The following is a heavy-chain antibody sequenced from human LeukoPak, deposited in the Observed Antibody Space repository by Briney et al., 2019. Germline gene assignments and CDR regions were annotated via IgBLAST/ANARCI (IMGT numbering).Heavy chain of an antibody. CDR1: GLTFDIYA. J-gene: IGHJ5*01. CDR2: VSSNGDST. D-gene: IGHD3-22*01. V-gene: IGHV3-23*01. CDR3: AKNPLYDSSGYFFPTFDS. Sequence: GGSLRLSCAASGLTFDIYAMSWVRQAPGKGLEWVSAVSSNGDSTYYADSVKGRFAISRDNTNNTLFLQMNSLRAGDTAVYYCAKNPLYDSSGYFFPTFDSWGQGTLVAVSS.